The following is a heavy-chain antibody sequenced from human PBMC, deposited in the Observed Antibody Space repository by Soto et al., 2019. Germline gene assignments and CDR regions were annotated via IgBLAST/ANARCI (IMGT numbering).Heavy chain of an antibody. D-gene: IGHD3-22*01. CDR1: GYTFTSSC. Sequence: ASVKVSCKVSGYTFTSSCISWVRQAPGQGLECMGWISAQTGSSEYAQRFQGRVTMTTDRSASTAYMELRSLRSDDTAVYYCARAFFYQGSDSRGYSFDAFDFWGPGTLVTVSS. J-gene: IGHJ3*01. CDR3: ARAFFYQGSDSRGYSFDAFDF. CDR2: ISAQTGSS. V-gene: IGHV1-18*01.